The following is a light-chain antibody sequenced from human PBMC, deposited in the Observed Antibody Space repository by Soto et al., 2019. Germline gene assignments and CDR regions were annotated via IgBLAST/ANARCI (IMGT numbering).Light chain of an antibody. J-gene: IGKJ2*01. Sequence: EIVLTQSPGTLPLSPGERATLSCRASQSVSSTYVAWYQPNPGQAPSLLIYGASISATGIPAWFSGSGSGTDFTLTISTLEPEALAVYFCQQYGRSPPFTFGQGTKVQIK. CDR1: QSVSSTY. V-gene: IGKV3-20*01. CDR2: GAS. CDR3: QQYGRSPPFT.